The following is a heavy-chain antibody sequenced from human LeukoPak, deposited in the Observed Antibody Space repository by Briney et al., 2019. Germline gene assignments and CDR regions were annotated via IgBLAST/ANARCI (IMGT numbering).Heavy chain of an antibody. CDR2: IYPGDSDT. Sequence: GESLKIPCKGSGYSFTSYWIGWVRQMPGKGLEWMGIIYPGDSDTRYSPSFQGQVTISADKSISTAYLQWSSLKASDTAMYYCARRGFISYSANEDTNWFDPWGQGTLVTVSS. CDR3: ARRGFISYSANEDTNWFDP. CDR1: GYSFTSYW. V-gene: IGHV5-51*01. J-gene: IGHJ5*02. D-gene: IGHD2-15*01.